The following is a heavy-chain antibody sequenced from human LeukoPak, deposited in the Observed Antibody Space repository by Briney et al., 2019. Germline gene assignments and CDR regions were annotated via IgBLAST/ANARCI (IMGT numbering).Heavy chain of an antibody. V-gene: IGHV3-23*01. CDR2: ISAGGSDT. J-gene: IGHJ4*02. CDR3: AKGGNSAPLDY. CDR1: GFTFSNSA. D-gene: IGHD1-7*01. Sequence: PGGSLRLSCAASGFTFSNSAMTWVRQAPGRGLEWVSAISAGGSDTIYTDSVKDRFTISRDNSKNTLYLQMNSLRAEDMAVYYCAKGGNSAPLDYWGQGTLVTVSS.